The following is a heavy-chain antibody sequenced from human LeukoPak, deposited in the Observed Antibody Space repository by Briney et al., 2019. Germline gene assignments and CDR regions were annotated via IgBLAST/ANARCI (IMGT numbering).Heavy chain of an antibody. D-gene: IGHD6-6*01. CDR2: INHSGST. CDR3: ARGGSSSANWFDP. V-gene: IGHV4-39*07. CDR1: GGSISSSSYY. Sequence: SETLSLTCIVSGGSISSSSYYWSWIRQPPGKGLEWIGEINHSGSTNYNPSLKSRVTISVDTSKNQFSLKLSSVTAADMAVYYCARGGSSSANWFDPWGQGTLVTVSS. J-gene: IGHJ5*02.